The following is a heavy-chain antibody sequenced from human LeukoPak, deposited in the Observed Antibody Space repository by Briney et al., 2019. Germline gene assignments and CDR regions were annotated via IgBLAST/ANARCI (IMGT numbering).Heavy chain of an antibody. J-gene: IGHJ3*02. Sequence: PGGSLRLSCAASGFSFSSYEMNWVRQAPGRGLEWVSYISSSGTYVYYADSVKGRFTISRDNAKNSLSLQMNSLRADDAAVYYCARASSKQLAGYLPDGFDIWGQGTMVTVSS. CDR2: ISSSGTYV. V-gene: IGHV3-21*05. D-gene: IGHD3-9*01. CDR3: ARASSKQLAGYLPDGFDI. CDR1: GFSFSSYE.